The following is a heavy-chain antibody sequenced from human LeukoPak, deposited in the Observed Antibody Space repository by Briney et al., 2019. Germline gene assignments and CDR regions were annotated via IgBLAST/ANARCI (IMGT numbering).Heavy chain of an antibody. CDR2: INHSGST. CDR1: GGSFSGYY. CDR3: ARAGYSSGWYAFDI. J-gene: IGHJ3*02. D-gene: IGHD6-19*01. Sequence: SETLSLTCAVYGGSFSGYYWSWIRQPPGKGLEWIGEINHSGSTNYNPSLKSRVTISVDRSKKQFSLKMSSVTAADTAVYYCARAGYSSGWYAFDIWGQGTMVTASS. V-gene: IGHV4-34*01.